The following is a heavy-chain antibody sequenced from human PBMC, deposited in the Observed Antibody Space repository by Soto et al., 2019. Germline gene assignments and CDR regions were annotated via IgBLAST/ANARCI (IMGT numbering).Heavy chain of an antibody. CDR3: ARMATFGSLNWFDP. Sequence: SVKVSCKASGGTFSSYAISWVRQAPGQGLEWMGGIIPIFGTANYAQKFQGRVTITADESTSTAYMELSSLRSEDTAVYYCARMATFGSLNWFDPWGQGTLVTVSS. CDR2: IIPIFGTA. D-gene: IGHD3-16*01. V-gene: IGHV1-69*13. J-gene: IGHJ5*02. CDR1: GGTFSSYA.